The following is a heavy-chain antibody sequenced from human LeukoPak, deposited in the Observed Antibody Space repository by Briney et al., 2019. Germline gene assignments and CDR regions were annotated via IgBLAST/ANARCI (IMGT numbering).Heavy chain of an antibody. CDR3: ARASSGSYDYYYYYYMDV. D-gene: IGHD1-26*01. Sequence: GASVKVSCKASGYTFTSYDINWVRQATGQGLEWMGWMNPNSGNTGYAQKFQGRVTITRNTSISTAYMELSSMRSEDTAVYYCARASSGSYDYYYYYYMDVWGKGTTVTVSS. V-gene: IGHV1-8*01. J-gene: IGHJ6*03. CDR2: MNPNSGNT. CDR1: GYTFTSYD.